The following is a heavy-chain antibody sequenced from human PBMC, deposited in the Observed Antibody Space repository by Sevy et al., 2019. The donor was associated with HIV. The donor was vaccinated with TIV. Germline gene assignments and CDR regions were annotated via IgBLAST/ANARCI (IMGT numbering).Heavy chain of an antibody. Sequence: SETLSLTCAVHDGSFSGYYWNWIRQLPGKGLEWIGEINESGITYYNPSLKNRVTISVDTSKKQFSLKLNSVTAVDSAVYFCARSPPVVVVPGAPSWFDPWGQGTLVTVSS. V-gene: IGHV4-34*01. CDR3: ARSPPVVVVPGAPSWFDP. CDR1: DGSFSGYY. D-gene: IGHD2-2*01. J-gene: IGHJ5*02. CDR2: INESGIT.